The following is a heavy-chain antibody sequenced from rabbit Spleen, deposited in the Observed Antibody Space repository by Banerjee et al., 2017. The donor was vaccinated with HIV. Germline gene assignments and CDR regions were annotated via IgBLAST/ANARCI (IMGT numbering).Heavy chain of an antibody. CDR3: ARSGYVGWGGDGDLMGNKL. CDR2: INTVTGKS. Sequence: QSLEESGGDMVKPGASLTLTCTASGFSFSTSYYICWVRQAPGKGLEWIACINTVTGKSVYASWAKGRFIMSRTSSTTVTLQMTSLTAADTATYFCARSGYVGWGGDGDLMGNKLWGQGTLVTVS. V-gene: IGHV1S40*01. J-gene: IGHJ4*01. CDR1: GFSFSTSYY. D-gene: IGHD4-1*01.